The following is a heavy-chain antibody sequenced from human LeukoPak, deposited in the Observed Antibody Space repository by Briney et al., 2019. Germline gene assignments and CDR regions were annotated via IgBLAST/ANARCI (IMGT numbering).Heavy chain of an antibody. Sequence: ASVKVSCKASGCTLSDYPMNWVRQAPGQGLEWMGWINTNSGHPTYAQGFRGRFVFSLDTSVSTAYLQISSLKSEDTAVYYCTRALRITVSDGFDPWGQETLVTVSS. CDR3: TRALRITVSDGFDP. V-gene: IGHV7-4-1*02. J-gene: IGHJ5*02. CDR1: GCTLSDYP. D-gene: IGHD2/OR15-2a*01. CDR2: INTNSGHP.